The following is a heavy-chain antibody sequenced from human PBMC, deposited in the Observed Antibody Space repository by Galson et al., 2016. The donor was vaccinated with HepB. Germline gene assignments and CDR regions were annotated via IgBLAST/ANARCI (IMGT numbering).Heavy chain of an antibody. CDR1: GFTFNSYT. CDR3: ASGSYVLLQHGDYFDY. Sequence: SLRLSCAASGFTFNSYTMTWVRQAPGKGLEWVSSISISSSYIYYAYPVKGRFTISRDNAKNSLYLKMNSLRAEGTAVYYCASGSYVLLQHGDYFDYWGQGTLVTVSS. V-gene: IGHV3-21*01. D-gene: IGHD1-26*01. J-gene: IGHJ4*02. CDR2: ISISSSYI.